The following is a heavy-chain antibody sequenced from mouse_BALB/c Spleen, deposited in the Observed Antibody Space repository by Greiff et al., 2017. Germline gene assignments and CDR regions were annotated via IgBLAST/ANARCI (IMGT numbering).Heavy chain of an antibody. CDR1: GFSLTSYG. CDR2: IWAGGST. D-gene: IGHD2-1*01. Sequence: VKLMESGPGLVAPSQSLSITCTVSGFSLTSYGVHWVRQPPGKGLEWLGVIWAGGSTNYNSALMSRLSISKDNSKSQVFLKMNSLQTDDTAMYYCARWDGNLAWFAYWGQGTLVTVSA. V-gene: IGHV2-9*02. J-gene: IGHJ3*01. CDR3: ARWDGNLAWFAY.